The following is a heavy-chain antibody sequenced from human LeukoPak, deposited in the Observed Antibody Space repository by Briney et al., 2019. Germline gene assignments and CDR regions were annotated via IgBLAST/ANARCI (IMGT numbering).Heavy chain of an antibody. CDR2: IYYSGST. Sequence: SETLSLTCTVSGGSISSSSYYWGWIRQPPGKGLEWIGSIYYSGSTYYNPSLKSRVTMSVDTSKNQFSLKLSSVTAADTAVYYCARGIPPGMIVVVVGVDYFDYWGQGTLVTVSS. CDR1: GGSISSSSYY. D-gene: IGHD3-22*01. V-gene: IGHV4-39*07. J-gene: IGHJ4*02. CDR3: ARGIPPGMIVVVVGVDYFDY.